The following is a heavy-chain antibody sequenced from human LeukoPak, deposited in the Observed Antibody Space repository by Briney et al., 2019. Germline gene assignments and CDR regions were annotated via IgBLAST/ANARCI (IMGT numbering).Heavy chain of an antibody. Sequence: SETLSLTCTVSGGSISSSSYYWGWIRQPPGRGLEWIGSIYYTGSTYYNPSLQSRVTISVDTSKNQFSLKLRSVTAADTAVYYCATIVIIEPRPDYWGQGTPVTVSS. CDR2: IYYTGST. J-gene: IGHJ4*02. CDR1: GGSISSSSYY. D-gene: IGHD2/OR15-2a*01. CDR3: ATIVIIEPRPDY. V-gene: IGHV4-39*01.